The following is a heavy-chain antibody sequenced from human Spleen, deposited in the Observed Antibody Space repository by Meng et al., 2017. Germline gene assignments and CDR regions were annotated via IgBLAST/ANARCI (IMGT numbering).Heavy chain of an antibody. CDR1: VGTFSDYY. Sequence: QEELQHWVASLSQPPATLSITCVVSVGTFSDYYWSCIRQPAGKGLELIGEINHSGSTNYNPSNGRRATISVETYKNILPMKMCSVTAEDSAVYYCAKGPTTMAHDLDYWDQGTLVTVSS. J-gene: IGHJ4*02. V-gene: IGHV4-34*01. D-gene: IGHD4-11*01. CDR2: INHSGST. CDR3: AKGPTTMAHDLDY.